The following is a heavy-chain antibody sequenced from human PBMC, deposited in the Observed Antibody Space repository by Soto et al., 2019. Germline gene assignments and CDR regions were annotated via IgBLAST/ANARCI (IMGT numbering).Heavy chain of an antibody. CDR3: ARDIVDTAMVTYYYGMDV. CDR1: GYTFTSYY. J-gene: IGHJ6*02. CDR2: INPSGGST. Sequence: QVQLVQSGAEVKKPGASVKVSCKASGYTFTSYYMHWVRQAPGQGLEWMGIINPSGGSTSYAQKFQGRVTMTRDTSTSTVYMELSSRRSEDTAVYYCARDIVDTAMVTYYYGMDVWGQGTTVTVSS. D-gene: IGHD5-18*01. V-gene: IGHV1-46*01.